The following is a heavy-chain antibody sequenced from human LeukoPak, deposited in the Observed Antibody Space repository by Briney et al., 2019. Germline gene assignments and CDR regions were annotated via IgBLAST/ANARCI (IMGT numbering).Heavy chain of an antibody. D-gene: IGHD1-7*01. CDR1: GLTLSHHG. J-gene: IGHJ4*02. CDR3: VTGSSGTNLLVYFDS. Sequence: PGGSLRLSCTTSGLTLSHHGMHWVRQAPGRGLEWVAFIWYDGRNKSYADYVKGRFTLSRDNSKNMVYLQMNSLRVEDTAVYHCVTGSSGTNLLVYFDSWGQGTLVTVSS. CDR2: IWYDGRNK. V-gene: IGHV3-30*02.